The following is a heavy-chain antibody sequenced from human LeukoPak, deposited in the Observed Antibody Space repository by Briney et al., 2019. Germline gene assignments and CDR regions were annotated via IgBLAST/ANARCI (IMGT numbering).Heavy chain of an antibody. J-gene: IGHJ4*02. CDR3: ARERIGHSLFDY. CDR2: IHHSGTT. Sequence: PQTLSLTSAVSGGSLSGYYWSCIRQPPEKGLEWIGYIHHSGTTNYNPSLNSRVTISVDTSKNRFSLKLSSVTAADTAVYYCARERIGHSLFDYWGQGTLVTVSS. CDR1: GGSLSGYY. D-gene: IGHD2-15*01. V-gene: IGHV4-59*01.